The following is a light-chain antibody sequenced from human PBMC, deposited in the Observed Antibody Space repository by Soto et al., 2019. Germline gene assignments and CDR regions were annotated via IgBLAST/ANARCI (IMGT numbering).Light chain of an antibody. Sequence: EIVLTQSPGTLSLSPVERATLSCMASQSVSSSYLAWYQQKPGQAPRLLIYGASTRPTGIPARFSGSGSGTAFTLTIISLQSEDSAVYYCQKYNDWPLNFGGGTKVDIK. CDR3: QKYNDWPLN. V-gene: IGKV3-20*01. CDR1: QSVSSSY. CDR2: GAS. J-gene: IGKJ4*01.